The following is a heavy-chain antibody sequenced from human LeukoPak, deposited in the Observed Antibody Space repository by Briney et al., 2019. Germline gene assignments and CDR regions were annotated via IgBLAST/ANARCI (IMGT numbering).Heavy chain of an antibody. CDR2: IYHSGST. Sequence: KPSETLSLTCTLSGGSISTYYWSWIRRPPGKGLEWIGYIYHSGSTNYNPSLKSRVTISVDTSKNQFSLKLSSVTAADTAVYYCARGGGYASPIGYWGQGALVTASS. D-gene: IGHD5-12*01. CDR1: GGSISTYY. J-gene: IGHJ4*02. CDR3: ARGGGYASPIGY. V-gene: IGHV4-59*01.